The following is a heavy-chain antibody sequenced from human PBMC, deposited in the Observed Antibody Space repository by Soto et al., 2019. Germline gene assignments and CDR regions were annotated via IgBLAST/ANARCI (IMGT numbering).Heavy chain of an antibody. V-gene: IGHV3-48*02. CDR2: ISSSSSTI. Sequence: GGSLRLSCAASGFTFSSYSRNWVRQAPGKGLEWVSYISSSSSTIYYADSVKGRFTISRDNAKNSLYLQMNSLRDEDTAVYYCARGRFRSGSYFDYWGQGTLVTVSS. D-gene: IGHD3-10*01. CDR1: GFTFSSYS. CDR3: ARGRFRSGSYFDY. J-gene: IGHJ4*02.